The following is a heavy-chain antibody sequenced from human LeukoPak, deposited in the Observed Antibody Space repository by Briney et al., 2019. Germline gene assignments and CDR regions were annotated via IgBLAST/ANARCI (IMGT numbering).Heavy chain of an antibody. V-gene: IGHV3-48*03. CDR3: ARVDLRSSGWYQYLFDY. J-gene: IGHJ4*02. D-gene: IGHD6-19*01. CDR1: GFTFGTYE. CDR2: ISISGSTI. Sequence: GGSLRLSCAASGFTFGTYEMNWVRQAPGKGLEWVSYISISGSTIYYADSVKGRFTISRDNAKNSLYLQMNSLRAEDTAVYYCARVDLRSSGWYQYLFDYWGQGTLVTVSS.